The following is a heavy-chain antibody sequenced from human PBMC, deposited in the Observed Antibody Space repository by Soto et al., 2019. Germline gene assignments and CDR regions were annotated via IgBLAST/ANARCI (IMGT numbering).Heavy chain of an antibody. CDR2: IKQDGSEK. CDR1: GFTFSSYW. D-gene: IGHD2-15*01. J-gene: IGHJ3*02. V-gene: IGHV3-7*02. Sequence: GGSLRLSCAASGFTFSSYWMTWVRQTPGKGLEWVANIKQDGSEKYYVDSVKGRFTISRDNSKNTLFLQMNSLRAEDTAVYFCAKGDCSGGSCYFSAFDIWGQGTMVTVS. CDR3: AKGDCSGGSCYFSAFDI.